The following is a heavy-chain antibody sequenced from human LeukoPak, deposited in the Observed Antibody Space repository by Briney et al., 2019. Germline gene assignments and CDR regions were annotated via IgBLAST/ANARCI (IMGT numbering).Heavy chain of an antibody. J-gene: IGHJ2*01. CDR2: TTGSVATT. CDR3: SGSSYFDL. CDR1: GFTFSSYV. Sequence: GGSLRLSCAASGFTFSSYVMTWVRQAPGKGLEWVTTTTGSVATTDYADSVKSRFTISRDNSKNTLSLQMNSPRAEDTALYYCSGSSYFDLWGGGTLVTVSS. V-gene: IGHV3-23*01.